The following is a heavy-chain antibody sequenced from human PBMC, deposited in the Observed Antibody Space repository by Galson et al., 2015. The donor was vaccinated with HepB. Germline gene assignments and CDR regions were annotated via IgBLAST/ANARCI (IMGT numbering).Heavy chain of an antibody. CDR1: GYSFTSNF. J-gene: IGHJ4*02. V-gene: IGHV1-46*01. CDR2: IDPSGGDT. D-gene: IGHD1/OR15-1a*01. Sequence: QSGAEVKKPGESLKVSCKASGYSFTSNFMHWVRQAPGQGLEWMGRIDPSGGDTTYSQKFQGRVTMTRDTSTSTVYMELSSLRSEDTAMYYCLLNKNWGYWGQGTPVTVSS. CDR3: LLNKNWGY.